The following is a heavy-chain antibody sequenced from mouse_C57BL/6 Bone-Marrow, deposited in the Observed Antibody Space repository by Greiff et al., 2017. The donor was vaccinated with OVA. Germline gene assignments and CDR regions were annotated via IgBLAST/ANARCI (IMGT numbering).Heavy chain of an antibody. CDR3: ARHYDVTYGDWFAY. D-gene: IGHD2-3*01. Sequence: EVKLMESGGGLVQPGGSLKLSCAASGFTFSDYGMAWVRQAPRKGPEWVAFISNLAYSIYYADTVTGRFTIARENAKNTLYLEMSSLRSEDTAMYYCARHYDVTYGDWFAYWGQGTLVTVSA. J-gene: IGHJ3*01. CDR2: ISNLAYSI. V-gene: IGHV5-15*01. CDR1: GFTFSDYG.